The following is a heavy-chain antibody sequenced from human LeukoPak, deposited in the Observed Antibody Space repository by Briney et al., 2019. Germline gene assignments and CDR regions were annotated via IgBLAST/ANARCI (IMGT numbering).Heavy chain of an antibody. CDR3: ARSPFYYFDY. J-gene: IGHJ4*02. CDR1: GYSFTSYW. CDR2: IHPGDSDT. V-gene: IGHV5-51*01. Sequence: GESLNISCKGSGYSFTSYWIGWVRQMPGKGLELMGIIHPGDSDTRYSPSFQGQVTISVDKSISTAYLQWSSLKASDTAMFYCARSPFYYFDYWGLGTLVTVSS. D-gene: IGHD3-3*01.